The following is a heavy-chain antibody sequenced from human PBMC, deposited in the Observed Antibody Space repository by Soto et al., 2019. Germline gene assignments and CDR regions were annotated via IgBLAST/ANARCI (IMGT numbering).Heavy chain of an antibody. Sequence: GVPLRLSYTAAGCTFRSYAMSWVRQTPGKGLEWVSVISDSGTGTYYADSVKGRFTISRDNSKNTLYLQMNSLRADDTAVYYCAKANLNGKRANAYWGQGALVPVSS. CDR2: ISDSGTGT. CDR1: GCTFRSYA. D-gene: IGHD1-26*01. V-gene: IGHV3-23*01. J-gene: IGHJ4*02. CDR3: AKANLNGKRANAY.